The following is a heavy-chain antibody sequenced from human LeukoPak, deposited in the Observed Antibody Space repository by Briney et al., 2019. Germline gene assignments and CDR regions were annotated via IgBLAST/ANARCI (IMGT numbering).Heavy chain of an antibody. V-gene: IGHV3-7*01. CDR2: IKQDGSEK. Sequence: QPGGSLRLSCAASGFTFSSYWMTWVRQAPGKGLEWVANIKQDGSEKYYVDSVKGRFTISRDNAKNSLYLQMDSLRAEDTAVYYCARTLSSTSASGFDPWGQGTLVTVSS. D-gene: IGHD2-2*01. J-gene: IGHJ5*02. CDR1: GFTFSSYW. CDR3: ARTLSSTSASGFDP.